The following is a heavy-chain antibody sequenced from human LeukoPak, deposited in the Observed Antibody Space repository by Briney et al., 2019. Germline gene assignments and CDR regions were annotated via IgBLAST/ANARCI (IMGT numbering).Heavy chain of an antibody. D-gene: IGHD3-3*01. V-gene: IGHV4-59*01. CDR3: ARFWSGFDF. CDR1: GGSINNYK. Sequence: SETLSLTCTVPGGSINNYKWTWVRRPPGKGLEWIGYIYHSGTTNYNPPLSSRVTISVDTSKNQFSLRLTSVTAADTAIYYCARFWSGFDFWGQGALVTVSS. J-gene: IGHJ4*02. CDR2: IYHSGTT.